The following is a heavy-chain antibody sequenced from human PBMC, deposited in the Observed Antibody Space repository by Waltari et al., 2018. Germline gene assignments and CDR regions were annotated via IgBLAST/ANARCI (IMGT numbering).Heavy chain of an antibody. V-gene: IGHV3-53*01. CDR2: IYSDSST. D-gene: IGHD2-15*01. CDR1: GFAVSSNY. CDR3: ARVVS. Sequence: EVQLVQSGGGLVEPGGSLRLSCAASGFAVSSNYMTWVRQAPGRGLEWVSIIYSDSSTYYADSVKGRFTISRDNSKNTLYLQMNSLRAEDTAVYFCARVVSWGQGTLVTVSS. J-gene: IGHJ4*02.